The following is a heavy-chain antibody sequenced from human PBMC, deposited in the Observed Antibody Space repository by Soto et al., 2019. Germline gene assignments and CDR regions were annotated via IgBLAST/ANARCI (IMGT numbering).Heavy chain of an antibody. Sequence: QLQLQESGPGLVKPSETLSLTCTVSGGSISSSSYYWGWIRQPPGKGLEWIGSIYYSGSTYYNPSLKSRVTISVDTSNNQFSLKLSSVTAADTAVYHCASMYGDYVSYWGQGTLVTVSS. V-gene: IGHV4-39*01. CDR2: IYYSGST. J-gene: IGHJ4*02. CDR3: ASMYGDYVSY. D-gene: IGHD4-17*01. CDR1: GGSISSSSYY.